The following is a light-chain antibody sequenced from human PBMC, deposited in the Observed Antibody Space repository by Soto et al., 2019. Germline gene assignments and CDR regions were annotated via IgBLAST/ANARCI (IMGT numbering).Light chain of an antibody. CDR1: ESVSSNY. CDR3: QQYGSSPWT. V-gene: IGKV3-20*01. Sequence: EIVLTQSPGTLSLSPGERATLSCRASESVSSNYLAWYQQKPGQAPRLLIYGASSRATGIPDRFSGSGSGTDFTLTISRLEPEDFAVDYWQQYGSSPWTFGQGTKVEIK. CDR2: GAS. J-gene: IGKJ1*01.